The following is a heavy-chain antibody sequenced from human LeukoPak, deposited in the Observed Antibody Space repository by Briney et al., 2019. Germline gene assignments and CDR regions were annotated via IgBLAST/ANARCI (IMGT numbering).Heavy chain of an antibody. J-gene: IGHJ4*02. D-gene: IGHD4-17*01. CDR1: GASMNNGRYY. Sequence: SETLSLTCSVSGASMNNGRYYWGWIRQSPGKGLEWMGTIYNSGRTYDNPALKSRVTMSVDTSKNQFSLRLSAVTAADTAVYYCARFHGDSYYFDYWGQGTLVTVSS. CDR3: ARFHGDSYYFDY. V-gene: IGHV4-39*01. CDR2: IYNSGRT.